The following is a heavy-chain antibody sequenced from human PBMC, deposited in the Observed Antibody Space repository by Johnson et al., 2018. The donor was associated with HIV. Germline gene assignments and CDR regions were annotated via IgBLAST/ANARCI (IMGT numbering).Heavy chain of an antibody. Sequence: EVQLVESGGGVVRPGGSLRLSCAASGFTFDDYGMSWVRQAPGKGLEWVSYISSSGSTIYYADSVKGRFTISREHAKNSLYLQMKSLRAEDTAVYYCASPTTPTRVVRGAFDIWGQGTMVTVSS. CDR3: ASPTTPTRVVRGAFDI. D-gene: IGHD3-10*01. CDR2: ISSSGSTI. V-gene: IGHV3-48*04. J-gene: IGHJ3*02. CDR1: GFTFDDYG.